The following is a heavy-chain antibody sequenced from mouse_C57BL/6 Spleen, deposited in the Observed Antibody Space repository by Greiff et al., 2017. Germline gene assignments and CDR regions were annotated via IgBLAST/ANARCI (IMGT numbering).Heavy chain of an antibody. Sequence: QVQLKQPGAELVKPGASVKLSCKASGYTFTSYWMQWVKQRPGQGLEWIGEIDPSDSYTNYNQKFKGKATLTVDTSSSTAYMQLSSLTSEDSAVYYCAREGGAYWGQGTLVTVSA. CDR3: AREGGAY. V-gene: IGHV1-50*01. CDR2: IDPSDSYT. CDR1: GYTFTSYW. J-gene: IGHJ3*01.